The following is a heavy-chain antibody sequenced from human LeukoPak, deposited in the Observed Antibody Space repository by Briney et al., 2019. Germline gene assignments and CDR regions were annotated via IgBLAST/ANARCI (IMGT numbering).Heavy chain of an antibody. V-gene: IGHV4-59*01. D-gene: IGHD3-16*02. CDR1: GGSISSYY. CDR3: ARGPLYRLHGMDV. Sequence: PSETLSLTCTVSGGSISSYYWSWIRQPPGKGLEWIGYIYYSGSTNYNPSLKSRVTISVDTSKNQFSLKLSSVTAADTAVYYCARGPLYRLHGMDVWGQGTTVTISS. J-gene: IGHJ6*02. CDR2: IYYSGST.